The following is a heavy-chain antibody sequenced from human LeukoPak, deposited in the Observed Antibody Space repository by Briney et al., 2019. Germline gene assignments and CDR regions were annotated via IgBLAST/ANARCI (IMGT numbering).Heavy chain of an antibody. CDR3: SRLPDP. J-gene: IGHJ5*02. V-gene: IGHV4-4*07. CDR1: GGSISSYY. CDR2: IYTSGST. Sequence: PSETLSLTCTVSGGSISSYYWSWIRQSPGKGLEWIGRIYTSGSTNYNPSLKSRVTISVDTSKNQFSLKLSSVTAADTAVYYCSRLPDPWGQGTLVTVSS.